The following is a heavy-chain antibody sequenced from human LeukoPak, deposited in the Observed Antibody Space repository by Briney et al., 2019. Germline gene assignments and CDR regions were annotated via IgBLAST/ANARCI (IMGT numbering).Heavy chain of an antibody. CDR1: GYSISSSNW. V-gene: IGHV4-28*01. CDR3: ARITAERFDY. J-gene: IGHJ4*02. D-gene: IGHD1-20*01. Sequence: SDTLSPTCAVSGYSISSSNWWGWIRQPPGKGLEWIGYTYYSGSTYYNPSLKSRVTMSVDTSKNQLSLKLSSVTAVDTAVYYCARITAERFDYWGQGTLVTVSS. CDR2: TYYSGST.